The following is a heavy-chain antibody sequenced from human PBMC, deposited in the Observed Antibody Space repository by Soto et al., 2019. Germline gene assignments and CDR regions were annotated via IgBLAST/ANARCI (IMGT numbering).Heavy chain of an antibody. CDR1: AYTFTNYG. CDR2: ISTYNGNI. J-gene: IGHJ4*02. D-gene: IGHD6-13*01. CDR3: ARSGSSWNLIDFDS. Sequence: ASVKVSCKASAYTFTNYGISGVRQAPGQGLEWMGRISTYNGNINYAQKFRGRVTMTTGTLTSLAYLEGRRLRSDDTAVYYCARSGSSWNLIDFDSCGQGPLVTDSS. V-gene: IGHV1-18*01.